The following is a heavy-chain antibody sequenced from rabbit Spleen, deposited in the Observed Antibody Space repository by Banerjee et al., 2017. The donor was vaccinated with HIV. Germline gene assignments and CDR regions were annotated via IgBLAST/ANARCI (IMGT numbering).Heavy chain of an antibody. CDR2: FDPVFGST. CDR1: GFDFSSYY. Sequence: QLEESGGGLVQPGGSLKVSCIASGFDFSSYYMSWVRQAPGKGLEWIGYFDPVFGSTYYASWVNGQFTISSHNAQNTLYLQLSSLTAADTATYFCVRDQAGDVDYGPYYLNLWGPGTLVTVS. CDR3: VRDQAGDVDYGPYYLNL. D-gene: IGHD2-1*01. J-gene: IGHJ4*01. V-gene: IGHV1S7*01.